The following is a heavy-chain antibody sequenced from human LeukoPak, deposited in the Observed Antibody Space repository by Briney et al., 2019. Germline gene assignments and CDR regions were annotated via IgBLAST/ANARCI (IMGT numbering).Heavy chain of an antibody. CDR1: GFTFDDYG. V-gene: IGHV3-20*04. D-gene: IGHD5-18*01. Sequence: GGSLRLSCAASGFTFDDYGMSWVRQAPGKGLEWVSGINWNGGSTGYADSVKGRFTISRDNAKNSLYLQMNSLTPEDTAVYYCSTEGYSYGYHSLDTWGQGTRVTVSS. CDR3: STEGYSYGYHSLDT. CDR2: INWNGGST. J-gene: IGHJ3*02.